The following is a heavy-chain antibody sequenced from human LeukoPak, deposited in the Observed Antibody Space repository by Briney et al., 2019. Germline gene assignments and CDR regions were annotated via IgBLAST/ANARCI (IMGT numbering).Heavy chain of an antibody. D-gene: IGHD3-22*01. V-gene: IGHV1-18*01. CDR1: GYTFTSYG. CDR3: ARGHGDYYDSSGYYPSVWFDP. CDR2: ISAYNGNT. Sequence: ASVKVSCKASGYTFTSYGISWVRQAPGQGLEWMGWISAYNGNTNYAQKLQGRVTMTTDTSTSTAYMELRSLRSDDTAVYYCARGHGDYYDSSGYYPSVWFDPWGQGTLVTVSS. J-gene: IGHJ5*02.